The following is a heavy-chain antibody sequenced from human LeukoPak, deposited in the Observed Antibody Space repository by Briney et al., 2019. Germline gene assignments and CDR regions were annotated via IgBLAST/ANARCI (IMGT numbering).Heavy chain of an antibody. CDR3: VRGLQGIDY. Sequence: GGSLRLSCAAPGFTFSSYSMNWIRQPPGKGLEWGSVIYSGGSTYYAASVKGRFTISRDNSKNTLYLQMNSLRAEDTAVYYCVRGLQGIDYWGQGTLVTVSS. D-gene: IGHD4-11*01. J-gene: IGHJ4*02. CDR1: GFTFSSYS. CDR2: IYSGGST. V-gene: IGHV3-66*01.